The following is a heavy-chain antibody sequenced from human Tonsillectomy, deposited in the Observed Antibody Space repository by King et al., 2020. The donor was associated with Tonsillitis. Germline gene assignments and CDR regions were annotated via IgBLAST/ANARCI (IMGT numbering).Heavy chain of an antibody. V-gene: IGHV3-23*04. CDR1: GFTFKNYA. Sequence: VQLVESGGGLVQPGGSLRLSCAASGFTFKNYAMTWVRQAPGEGLDWVSHISSGGTTYYADSVKGRFTISRDNSKNTLYLQMNNLRADDTAVYYCAKMGDASGGYSIDYWAREPWSPSPQ. CDR2: ISSGGTT. CDR3: AKMGDASGGYSIDY. D-gene: IGHD3-10*01. J-gene: IGHJ4*02.